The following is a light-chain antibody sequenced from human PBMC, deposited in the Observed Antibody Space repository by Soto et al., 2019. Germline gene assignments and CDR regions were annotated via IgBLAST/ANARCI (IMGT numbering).Light chain of an antibody. CDR1: SSNIGSNT. J-gene: IGLJ3*02. CDR3: AAWDDSLNGPV. CDR2: SNN. V-gene: IGLV1-44*01. Sequence: QSVLTQPPSASGTPGQRVTTACSGSSSNIGSNTVNWYQQLPGTAPKLLIYSNNQRPSGVPDRFSGSKSGTSASLAISGLQSDDEADYYCAAWDDSLNGPVFGGGTKLAVL.